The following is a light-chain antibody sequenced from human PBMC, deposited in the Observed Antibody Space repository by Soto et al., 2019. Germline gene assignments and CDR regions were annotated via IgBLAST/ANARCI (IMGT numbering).Light chain of an antibody. CDR2: GAS. V-gene: IGKV3-20*01. J-gene: IGKJ2*01. Sequence: EIVLTQSPGTLSLSPGERATLSCRASQSISSSYLAWYQQKPGQAPRLLIYGASNRATGSPDRFSGSGSGTDFTLTISRLEPEDFVVYYCQQYGSSPLYTFGQGTKLEIK. CDR1: QSISSSY. CDR3: QQYGSSPLYT.